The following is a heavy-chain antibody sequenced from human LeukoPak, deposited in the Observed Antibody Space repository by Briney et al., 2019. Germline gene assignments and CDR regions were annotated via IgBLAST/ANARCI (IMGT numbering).Heavy chain of an antibody. CDR2: IYTSGST. Sequence: SETLSLTCTASGGSISSYYWSWIRQPAGKGLEWIGRIYTSGSTNYNPSLKSRVTMSVDMSKNQFSLKLSSVTAADTAVYYCARHAGVYYDSSGYPEAFDIWGQGTMVTVSS. D-gene: IGHD3-22*01. J-gene: IGHJ3*02. V-gene: IGHV4-4*07. CDR1: GGSISSYY. CDR3: ARHAGVYYDSSGYPEAFDI.